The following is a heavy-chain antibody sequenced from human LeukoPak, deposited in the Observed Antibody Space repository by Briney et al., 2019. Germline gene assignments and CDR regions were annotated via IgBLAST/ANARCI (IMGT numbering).Heavy chain of an antibody. V-gene: IGHV3-7*02. CDR2: INQDGSEK. Sequence: GGSLRLSCVASGFTLSTSWMTWVRQAPGKGLEWVAYINQDGSEKCYVDSVKGRFSISRDSAKGSLYLQMNSLRAEDTAVYYCARAPAYGLDVWGQGTTVTVSS. CDR3: ARAPAYGLDV. CDR1: GFTLSTSW. J-gene: IGHJ6*02.